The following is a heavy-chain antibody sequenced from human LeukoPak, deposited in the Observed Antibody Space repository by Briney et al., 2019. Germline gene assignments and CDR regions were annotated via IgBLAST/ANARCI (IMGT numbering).Heavy chain of an antibody. CDR1: GFTFDDYA. CDR2: ISGDGGST. Sequence: PGGSLRLSCAASGFTFDDYAMHWVRHAPGKGLEWVSLISGDGGSTYYADSVKGRFTIFRDNSKNSLYLQMNSLRTEDTALYYCAKDTYYYDSSGPDIWGQGTMVTVSS. CDR3: AKDTYYYDSSGPDI. D-gene: IGHD3-22*01. V-gene: IGHV3-43*02. J-gene: IGHJ3*02.